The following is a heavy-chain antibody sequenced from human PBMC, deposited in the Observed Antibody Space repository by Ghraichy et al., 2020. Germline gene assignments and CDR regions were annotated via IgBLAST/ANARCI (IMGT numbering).Heavy chain of an antibody. Sequence: GGSLRLSCAASGFTFNNYAMYWVRQAPGKGLEWVSAISWNSGNIVYADSVKGRFTISRDTAKNSLYLQMDSLRPEDTALYYCVKSTGAYFYGMDVWGQGTTVTVSS. CDR2: ISWNSGNI. V-gene: IGHV3-9*01. D-gene: IGHD2-21*01. CDR3: VKSTGAYFYGMDV. CDR1: GFTFNNYA. J-gene: IGHJ6*02.